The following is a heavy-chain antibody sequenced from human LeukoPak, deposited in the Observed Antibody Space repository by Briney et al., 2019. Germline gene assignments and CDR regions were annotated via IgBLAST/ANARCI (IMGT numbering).Heavy chain of an antibody. D-gene: IGHD6-13*01. CDR3: AKDHGGIAI. CDR1: GFTFSSYG. CDR2: ISYNGSNK. Sequence: GGSLRLSCAASGFTFSSYGMHWVRQAPGKGLEWVAVISYNGSNKYYADSVKGRFTISRDNSKNTLYLQMNSLRAEDTAVYYCAKDHGGIAIWGQGTMVTVSS. V-gene: IGHV3-30*18. J-gene: IGHJ3*02.